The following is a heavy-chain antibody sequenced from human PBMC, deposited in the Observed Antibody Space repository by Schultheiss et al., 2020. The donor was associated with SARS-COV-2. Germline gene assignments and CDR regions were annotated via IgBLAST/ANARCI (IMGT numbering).Heavy chain of an antibody. Sequence: GESLKISCSASGFTFSSYAMHWVRQAPGKGLEYVSAISSNGGSTYYADSVKGRFTISRDNSKNTLYLQMSSLRAEDTAVYYCARDEISRNFYYYYYGMDVWGQGTTVTVSS. D-gene: IGHD3-3*02. J-gene: IGHJ6*02. CDR3: ARDEISRNFYYYYYGMDV. CDR2: ISSNGGST. V-gene: IGHV3-64D*06. CDR1: GFTFSSYA.